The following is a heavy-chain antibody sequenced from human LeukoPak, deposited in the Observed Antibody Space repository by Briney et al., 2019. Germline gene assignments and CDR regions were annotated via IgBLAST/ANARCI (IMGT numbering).Heavy chain of an antibody. D-gene: IGHD4-17*01. CDR2: INHIGST. CDR3: ASGSGTVSPFDY. J-gene: IGHJ4*02. V-gene: IGHV4-34*01. Sequence: WIGEINHIGSTNYNPSLKSRVTISVDTSKNQFSLKLSSVTAADTAVYYCASGSGTVSPFDYWGQGTLVTVSS.